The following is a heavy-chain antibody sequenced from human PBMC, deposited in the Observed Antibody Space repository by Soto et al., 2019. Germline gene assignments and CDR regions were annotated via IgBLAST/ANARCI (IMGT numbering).Heavy chain of an antibody. Sequence: ASVKVSCKASGYTFTSYAMHWVRQAPGQRLEWMGWINAGNGNTKYSQKFQGRVTITRDTSASTAYMELSSLRSEDTAVYYCAREMYYYDSSGYYGAIDYCGQGTVVTV. V-gene: IGHV1-3*01. J-gene: IGHJ4*02. D-gene: IGHD3-22*01. CDR1: GYTFTSYA. CDR3: AREMYYYDSSGYYGAIDY. CDR2: INAGNGNT.